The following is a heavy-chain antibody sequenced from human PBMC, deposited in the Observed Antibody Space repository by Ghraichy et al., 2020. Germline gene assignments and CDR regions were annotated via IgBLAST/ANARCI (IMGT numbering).Heavy chain of an antibody. V-gene: IGHV3-30*02. CDR3: AKAGITGLDY. CDR2: MRDDGSNE. CDR1: GFTFSSFG. Sequence: GSLRLSCAASGFTFSSFGMHWVRQAPGKGLEWVAFMRDDGSNEYYADPVKGRFTISRDNSKNTLYLQMNSLRAEDTAVYYCAKAGITGLDYWGQGTLVTVSS. J-gene: IGHJ4*02. D-gene: IGHD1-20*01.